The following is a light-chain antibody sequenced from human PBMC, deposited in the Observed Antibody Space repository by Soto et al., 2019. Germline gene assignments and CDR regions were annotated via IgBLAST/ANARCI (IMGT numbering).Light chain of an antibody. Sequence: QSALTQPASVSGSPGQSITISCTGTSSDVGSYNLVSWYQQHPGKAPKLMIYEGSKRPSGVSNRFSGSKSGNTASLTISGLQAEDEADYYCCSYEGSSNVVFGGGTKVTVL. V-gene: IGLV2-23*01. CDR2: EGS. CDR3: CSYEGSSNVV. CDR1: SSDVGSYNL. J-gene: IGLJ2*01.